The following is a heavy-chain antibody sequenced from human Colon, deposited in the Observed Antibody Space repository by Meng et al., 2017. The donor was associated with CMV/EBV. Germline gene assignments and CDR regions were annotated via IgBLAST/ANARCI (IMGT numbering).Heavy chain of an antibody. D-gene: IGHD2-2*01. V-gene: IGHV3-30*01. Sequence: GESLKISCSASGRNFNRYGVHWVRQAPGKGLEWVATVSHDGDKTYYADPVRGRFAILRDSPKNTVDLQLNSLTTDDTGVYYCAAEYQFLNAPYYEYWGQGALVTVSS. CDR2: VSHDGDKT. CDR1: GRNFNRYG. CDR3: AAEYQFLNAPYYEY. J-gene: IGHJ4*02.